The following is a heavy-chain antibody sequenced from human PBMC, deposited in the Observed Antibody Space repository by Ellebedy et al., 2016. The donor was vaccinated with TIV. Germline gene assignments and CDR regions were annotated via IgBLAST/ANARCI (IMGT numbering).Heavy chain of an antibody. CDR3: ARVLYSTGWLD. D-gene: IGHD6-19*01. Sequence: PGGSLRLSCAASGFAVSDYYMTWIRQVPGKGLEWVSYISYGDPAVYYADSVKGRFTISRDSAKNSLHLQMNSLGADDTAVYYCARVLYSTGWLDWGQGTRVTVSS. CDR2: ISYGDPAV. CDR1: GFAVSDYY. J-gene: IGHJ4*02. V-gene: IGHV3-11*01.